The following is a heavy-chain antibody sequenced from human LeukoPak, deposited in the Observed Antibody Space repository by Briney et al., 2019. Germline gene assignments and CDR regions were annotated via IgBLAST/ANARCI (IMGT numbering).Heavy chain of an antibody. CDR2: INPKSGGT. J-gene: IGHJ4*02. V-gene: IGHV1-2*02. Sequence: ASVKVSCKASGYTFTDYLIHWVRQAPGQGLEYMGWINPKSGGTEYAQKFLGRVTMTRDTSTSTASMGLSRLRSDDTAVYLCARDLSTSSTWELDYWGQGTLVTVSS. D-gene: IGHD2/OR15-2a*01. CDR3: ARDLSTSSTWELDY. CDR1: GYTFTDYL.